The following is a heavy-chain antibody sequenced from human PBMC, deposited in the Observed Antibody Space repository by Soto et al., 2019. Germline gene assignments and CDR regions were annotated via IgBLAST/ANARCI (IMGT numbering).Heavy chain of an antibody. CDR2: ISYDGSNK. CDR1: GLTFSSYA. CDR3: ARGSYYGSGRIESYYYYGMDV. D-gene: IGHD3-10*01. V-gene: IGHV3-30-3*01. J-gene: IGHJ6*01. Sequence: GGSLRLSCAASGLTFSSYAMHWVRQAPGKGLEWVAVISYDGSNKYYADSVKGRFTISRDNSKNTLYLQMNSLRAEDTAVYYCARGSYYGSGRIESYYYYGMDVWGQGTTVTVSP.